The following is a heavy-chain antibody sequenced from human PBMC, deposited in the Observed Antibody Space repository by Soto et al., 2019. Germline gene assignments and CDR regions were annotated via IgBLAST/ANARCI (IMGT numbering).Heavy chain of an antibody. V-gene: IGHV4-31*03. CDR2: IYYSGST. Sequence: QVQLQESGPGLVKPSQTLSLTCTVSGGSISSGGYYWSWIRQHPGKGLEWIGYIYYSGSTYYNQSLKSRVTISVDTSKNQFSLKLSSVTAADTAVYYCASGDYVIGAIDYWGQGTLVTVSS. CDR1: GGSISSGGYY. CDR3: ASGDYVIGAIDY. D-gene: IGHD4-17*01. J-gene: IGHJ4*02.